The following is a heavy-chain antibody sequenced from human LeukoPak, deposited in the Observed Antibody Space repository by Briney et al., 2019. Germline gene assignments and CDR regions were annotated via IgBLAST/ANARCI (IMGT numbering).Heavy chain of an antibody. CDR2: INPNSGGT. V-gene: IGHV1-2*06. D-gene: IGHD3-3*01. CDR3: ARGGYDFVYYYYGMDV. J-gene: IGHJ6*02. Sequence: GASVNVSCKTSGYTFTNYYMHWVRQAPGQGLEWMGRINPNSGGTNYAQKFQGRVTMTRDTSISTAYMELSRLRSDDTAVYYCARGGYDFVYYYYGMDVWGQGTTVTVSS. CDR1: GYTFTNYY.